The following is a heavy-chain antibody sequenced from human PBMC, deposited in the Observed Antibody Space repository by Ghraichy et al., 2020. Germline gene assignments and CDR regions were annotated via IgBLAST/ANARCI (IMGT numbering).Heavy chain of an antibody. D-gene: IGHD3-3*01. V-gene: IGHV3-21*01. CDR2: ISSSSSYI. Sequence: GGSLRLSCAASGFTFSSYSMNWVRQAPGKGLEWVSSISSSSSYIYYADSVKGRFTISRDNAKNSLYLQMNSLRAEDTAVYYCASTPYDFWSGYAYWGQGTLVTVSS. J-gene: IGHJ4*02. CDR1: GFTFSSYS. CDR3: ASTPYDFWSGYAY.